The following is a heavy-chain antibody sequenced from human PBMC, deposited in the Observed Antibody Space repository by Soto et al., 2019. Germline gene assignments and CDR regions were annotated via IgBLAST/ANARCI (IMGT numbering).Heavy chain of an antibody. Sequence: WASVKVSCKASGGTFSSYAISWVRQAPGQGLEWMGGIIPIFGTANYAQKFQGRVTITADESTSTAYMELSSLRSEDTAVYYCARERAGYSLGEYYYYGMDVWGQGTTVTVSS. CDR2: IIPIFGTA. J-gene: IGHJ6*02. V-gene: IGHV1-69*13. CDR3: ARERAGYSLGEYYYYGMDV. D-gene: IGHD5-18*01. CDR1: GGTFSSYA.